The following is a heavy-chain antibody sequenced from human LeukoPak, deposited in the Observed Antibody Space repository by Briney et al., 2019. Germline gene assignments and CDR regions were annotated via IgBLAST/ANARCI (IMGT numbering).Heavy chain of an antibody. J-gene: IGHJ5*02. CDR2: IYYSGST. V-gene: IGHV4-59*08. CDR3: ARGSHCTNDVCYTSNWFDP. Sequence: PSETLSLTCTVSGGSISSYYWSWIRQPAGKGLEWIGYIYYSGSTNYNPSLKSRVTISVDTSKNQFSLKLSSVTAADTAVYYCARGSHCTNDVCYTSNWFDPWGQGTLVTVSS. CDR1: GGSISSYY. D-gene: IGHD2-8*01.